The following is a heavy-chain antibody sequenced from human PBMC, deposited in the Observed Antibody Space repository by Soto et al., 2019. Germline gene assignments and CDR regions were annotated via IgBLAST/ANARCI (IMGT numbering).Heavy chain of an antibody. CDR3: ARVLLWFGAYYYYGMDV. J-gene: IGHJ6*02. CDR2: ISYDGSNK. D-gene: IGHD3-10*01. CDR1: GFTLSSYA. Sequence: GGSLRLSCAASGFTLSSYAMHWVRQAPGKGLEWVAVISYDGSNKYYADSVKGRFTISRDNSKNTLYLQMNSLRAEDTAVYYCARVLLWFGAYYYYGMDVWGQGTTVTVSS. V-gene: IGHV3-30-3*01.